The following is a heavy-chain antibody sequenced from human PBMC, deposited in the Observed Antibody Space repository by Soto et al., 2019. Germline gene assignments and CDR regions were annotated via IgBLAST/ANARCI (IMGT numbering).Heavy chain of an antibody. CDR3: AREGLVVSTLYYYGMDV. Sequence: GGSLRLSCAASGFTFSSYWMSWVRQAPGKGLEWVANIKQDGSEKYYVDSVKGRFTISRDNAKNSLYLQMNSLRAEDTAVYYCAREGLVVSTLYYYGMDVWGQGTTVTVSS. J-gene: IGHJ6*02. D-gene: IGHD3-22*01. V-gene: IGHV3-7*05. CDR2: IKQDGSEK. CDR1: GFTFSSYW.